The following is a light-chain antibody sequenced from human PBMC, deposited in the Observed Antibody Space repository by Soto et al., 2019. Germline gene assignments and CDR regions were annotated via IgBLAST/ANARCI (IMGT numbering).Light chain of an antibody. CDR3: QRYNSAPWT. V-gene: IGKV1-27*01. J-gene: IGKJ1*01. CDR2: AAS. CDR1: QDITDF. Sequence: DIQMTQSPSSLSASVGDRVTITCRASQDITDFLAWYQQKPGKIPKLLIYAASTLQSGVPSRFSGSGSGTDFTLTIKSLQPEDFATYYCQRYNSAPWTFGQGTKVEIK.